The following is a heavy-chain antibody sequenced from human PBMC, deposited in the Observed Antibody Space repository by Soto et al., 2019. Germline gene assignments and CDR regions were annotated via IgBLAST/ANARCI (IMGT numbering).Heavy chain of an antibody. D-gene: IGHD3-22*01. CDR1: DGSISGSY. CDR2: LHYSGST. V-gene: IGHV4-59*01. Sequence: PSETLSLTCTVSDGSISGSYWSWIRQPPGEGLEWIGNLHYSGSTNYNPSLKSRVSIFLDMSKNQISLKLVSMTAADTAVYYCARGVDYYDSSGFSPYVDHWGQGTLVTVSS. J-gene: IGHJ4*02. CDR3: ARGVDYYDSSGFSPYVDH.